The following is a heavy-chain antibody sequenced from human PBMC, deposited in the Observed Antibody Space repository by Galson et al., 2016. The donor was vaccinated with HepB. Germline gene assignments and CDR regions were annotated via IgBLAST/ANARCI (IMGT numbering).Heavy chain of an antibody. J-gene: IGHJ6*02. CDR1: GDTFITYG. CDR2: ISPYTGNR. CDR3: ASGGQYCSGGTCYPRGVDV. Sequence: SVKVSCKASGDTFITYGISWVRQAPGQGLEWMGWISPYTGNRNYAQKFQGRVTMTTETSTSTAYMAMRSLRSDDTAVYYWASGGQYCSGGTCYPRGVDVWGQGTTVTVSS. D-gene: IGHD2-15*01. V-gene: IGHV1-18*01.